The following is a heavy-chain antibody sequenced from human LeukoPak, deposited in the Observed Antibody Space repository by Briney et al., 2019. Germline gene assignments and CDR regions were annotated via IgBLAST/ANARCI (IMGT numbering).Heavy chain of an antibody. J-gene: IGHJ4*02. V-gene: IGHV4-59*01. Sequence: YMYYSGSTNYNPSLKSRVTISVDTSKNQFSLKLSSVTAADTAVYYCARNYGSGSSKYDYWGQGTLVTVSP. CDR3: ARNYGSGSSKYDY. CDR2: MYYSGST. D-gene: IGHD3-10*01.